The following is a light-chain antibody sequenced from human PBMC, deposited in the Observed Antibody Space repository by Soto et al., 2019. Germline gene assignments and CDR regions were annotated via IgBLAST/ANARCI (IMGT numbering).Light chain of an antibody. CDR1: QDISNY. CDR2: DAS. CDR3: QQYDNLPYT. Sequence: DIQMTQSPSSLSASVGDRVTITCQASQDISNYLNCYQQKPVKARKLLIYDASNLETGVPSRFSGSGSGTDFTFTISSLQSEDIATYYCQQYDNLPYTFGQGTKLEIK. V-gene: IGKV1-33*01. J-gene: IGKJ2*01.